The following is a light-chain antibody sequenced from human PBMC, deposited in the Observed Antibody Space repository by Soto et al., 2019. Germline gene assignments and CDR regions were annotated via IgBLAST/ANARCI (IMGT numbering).Light chain of an antibody. CDR1: QGIRND. CDR3: LQDYNYPLT. Sequence: TLTCRASQGIRNDLGWYQQKPGKAPKLLIYAASSLQSGVPSRFSGSGSGTDFTLTISSLQPEDFATYYCLQDYNYPLTFGGGTKVDIK. V-gene: IGKV1-6*01. J-gene: IGKJ4*01. CDR2: AAS.